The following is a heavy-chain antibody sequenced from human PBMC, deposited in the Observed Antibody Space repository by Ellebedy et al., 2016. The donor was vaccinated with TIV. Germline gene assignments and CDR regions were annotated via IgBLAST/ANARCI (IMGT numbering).Heavy chain of an antibody. D-gene: IGHD6-6*01. CDR2: ISAYNGNR. V-gene: IGHV1-18*04. J-gene: IGHJ4*02. CDR3: ARYERNPPEYSSSSNNLDY. Sequence: AASVKVSCKASGYTFTNYGISWVRQAPGQGLEWMGWISAYNGNRNYAQKLQGRVTMTTDTSTSTAYMELRSLTSDDTAVYYCARYERNPPEYSSSSNNLDYWGQGTLVTVSS. CDR1: GYTFTNYG.